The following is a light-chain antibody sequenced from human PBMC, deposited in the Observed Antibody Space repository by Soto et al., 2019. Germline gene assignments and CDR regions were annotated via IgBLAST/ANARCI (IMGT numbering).Light chain of an antibody. Sequence: EIVLTQSPGTLSLSPGERATLSCRASQSVSSSYLAWYQQKPGQAPRLLIYGASTRATDMPGTFSGRGSGTEFTLTITSLQSEDFAVYYCQQYNNWPLTFGQGTRLEIK. CDR1: QSVSSSY. V-gene: IGKV3-15*01. CDR3: QQYNNWPLT. CDR2: GAS. J-gene: IGKJ5*01.